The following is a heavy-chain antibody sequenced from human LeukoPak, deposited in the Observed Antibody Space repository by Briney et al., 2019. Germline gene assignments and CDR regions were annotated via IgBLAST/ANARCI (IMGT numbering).Heavy chain of an antibody. J-gene: IGHJ4*02. V-gene: IGHV3-21*04. CDR2: ISSSSYI. Sequence: PGGSLRLSCAASGFTFSSYSMNWVRQAPGKGLEWVSSISSSSYIYYADSVKGRFTISRDNAKNSLYLQMNSLRAEDTALYYCAKEKVPAALDYWGQGTLVTVSS. CDR1: GFTFSSYS. D-gene: IGHD2-2*01. CDR3: AKEKVPAALDY.